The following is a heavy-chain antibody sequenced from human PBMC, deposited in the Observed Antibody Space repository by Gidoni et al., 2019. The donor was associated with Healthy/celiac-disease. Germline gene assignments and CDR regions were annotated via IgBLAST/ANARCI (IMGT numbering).Heavy chain of an antibody. J-gene: IGHJ4*02. D-gene: IGHD5-12*01. CDR1: GFTFSSYA. V-gene: IGHV3-23*01. CDR2: ISGSGGST. CDR3: VWTSGYGNLSPFDY. Sequence: EVQLLESGGGLVQPGGSLRLSCAASGFTFSSYAMSWVRQAPGKGLEWVSAISGSGGSTYYADSVKGRFTISRDNSKNTLYLQMNSLRAEDTAVYYCVWTSGYGNLSPFDYWGQGTLVTVSS.